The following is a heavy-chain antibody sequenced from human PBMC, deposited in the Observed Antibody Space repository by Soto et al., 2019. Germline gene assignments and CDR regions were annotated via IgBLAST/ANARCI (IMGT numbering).Heavy chain of an antibody. CDR3: ARDVCSGGSCRSDI. CDR2: IYYSGST. V-gene: IGHV4-59*01. CDR1: GGTIGGYY. J-gene: IGHJ3*02. Sequence: ASETLSLTCTVSGGTIGGYYGSWIRQPPGKGLEWIGYIYYSGSTNYNPSLKSRVTISVDTSKNQFSLKLSSVTAADTAVYYCARDVCSGGSCRSDIWGQGTMVTVSS. D-gene: IGHD2-15*01.